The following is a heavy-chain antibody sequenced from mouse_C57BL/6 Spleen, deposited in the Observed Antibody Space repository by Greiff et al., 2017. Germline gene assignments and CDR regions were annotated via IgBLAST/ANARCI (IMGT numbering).Heavy chain of an antibody. CDR2: IRNKANGYTT. Sequence: EVHPVESGGGLVQPGGSLSLSCAASGFTFTDYYMSWVRQPPGKALEWLGFIRNKANGYTTEYSASVKGRFTISRENSQRILYLQMNARRAEDSATYYCARWYYYGLSMDYGGQGTSVTVSS. V-gene: IGHV7-3*01. CDR1: GFTFTDYY. D-gene: IGHD1-1*02. J-gene: IGHJ4*01. CDR3: ARWYYYGLSMDY.